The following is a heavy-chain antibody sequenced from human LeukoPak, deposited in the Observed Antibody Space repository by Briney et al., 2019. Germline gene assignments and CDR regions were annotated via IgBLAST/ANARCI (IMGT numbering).Heavy chain of an antibody. J-gene: IGHJ4*02. D-gene: IGHD3-22*01. V-gene: IGHV1-18*01. CDR3: ARGYFGPGMDV. CDR2: ISAYNGNT. CDR1: GGTFSSYA. Sequence: ASVKVSCKASGGTFSSYAISWVRQAPGQGLEWMGWISAYNGNTNYAQKLQGRVTMTTDTSTSTAYMELRSLRSDDTAVYYCARGYFGPGMDVWGQGTLVTVSS.